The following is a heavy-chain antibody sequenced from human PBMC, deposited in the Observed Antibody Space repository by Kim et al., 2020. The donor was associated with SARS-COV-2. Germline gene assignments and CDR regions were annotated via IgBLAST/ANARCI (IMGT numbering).Heavy chain of an antibody. Sequence: YAQKFKAGCTMTRDTSTSTVYMELSSLRSEDKAVYYCARAMVTTDAFDIWGQGTMVTVSS. CDR3: ARAMVTTDAFDI. D-gene: IGHD5-18*01. V-gene: IGHV1-46*01. J-gene: IGHJ3*02.